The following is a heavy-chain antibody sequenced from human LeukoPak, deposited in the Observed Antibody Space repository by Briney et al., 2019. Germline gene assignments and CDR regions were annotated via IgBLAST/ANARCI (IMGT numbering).Heavy chain of an antibody. Sequence: SGGSLRLSCAASGFTFSSYWMHWVRQAPGKGLVWVSRINSDGSSTSYADSVKGRFTISRDNAKNTLYLQMNSLRAEDTAVYYCARRVLGYCSGGSCYLDIWGQGTMVTVSS. CDR1: GFTFSSYW. V-gene: IGHV3-74*01. CDR3: ARRVLGYCSGGSCYLDI. CDR2: INSDGSST. D-gene: IGHD2-15*01. J-gene: IGHJ3*02.